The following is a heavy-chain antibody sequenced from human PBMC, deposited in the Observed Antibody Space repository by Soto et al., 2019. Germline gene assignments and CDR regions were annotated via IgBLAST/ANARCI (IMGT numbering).Heavy chain of an antibody. CDR3: TRDLALRHNHYVCAIDV. CDR1: GVTVSTAW. J-gene: IGHJ6*02. D-gene: IGHD4-17*01. CDR2: IKTKVDGGTV. Sequence: EVRVVESGGALVKPGGSLRRSCAAYGVTVSTAWMNWVRQAPGNVLEWIGRIKTKVDGGTVEYAAPVNVSFTISRDDSKNTLDLQMNSLTGEYTAVYFCTRDLALRHNHYVCAIDVWGRGTTVTVS. V-gene: IGHV3-15*02.